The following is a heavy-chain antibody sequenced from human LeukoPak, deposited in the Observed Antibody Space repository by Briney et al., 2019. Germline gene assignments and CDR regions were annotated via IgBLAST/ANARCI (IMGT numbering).Heavy chain of an antibody. CDR1: GFTFSSYA. CDR3: AKEHGGSSWYEDAFDI. D-gene: IGHD6-13*01. Sequence: GGSLRLSCAASGFTFSSYAMHWVRQAPGKGLEWVAVISYDGSNKYYADSVKGRFTISRDNSKNTLYLQMNSLRVEDTAVYYCAKEHGGSSWYEDAFDIWGQGTMVTVSS. J-gene: IGHJ3*02. CDR2: ISYDGSNK. V-gene: IGHV3-30*04.